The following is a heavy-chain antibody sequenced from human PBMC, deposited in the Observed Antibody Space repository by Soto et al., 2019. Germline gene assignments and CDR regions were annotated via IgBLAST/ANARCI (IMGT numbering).Heavy chain of an antibody. J-gene: IGHJ6*02. D-gene: IGHD2-2*01. Sequence: GGSLRLSCAASGFTFSSYSMNWVRQAPGKGLEWVSSISSSSSYIYYADSVKGRLTISRDNAKNSLYLQMNSLRAEDTAVYYCAREREFHCISTSCYGIYYYGMDVWGQGTTVTVSS. CDR3: AREREFHCISTSCYGIYYYGMDV. CDR1: GFTFSSYS. CDR2: ISSSSSYI. V-gene: IGHV3-21*01.